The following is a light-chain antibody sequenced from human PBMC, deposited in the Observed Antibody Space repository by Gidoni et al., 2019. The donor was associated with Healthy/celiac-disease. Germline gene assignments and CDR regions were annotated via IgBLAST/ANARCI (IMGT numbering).Light chain of an antibody. J-gene: IGKJ1*01. V-gene: IGKV2-28*01. CDR2: LGS. CDR3: MQALQTPPA. Sequence: DIVMTQSPLSLPVTPGEQASISCRSSQSLLHSNGYNYLDWYLQKPGQSPQLLIYLGSNRASGVPDRFSGSGSGTDFTLKISRVEAEDVGVYYCMQALQTPPAFXQXTKVEIK. CDR1: QSLLHSNGYNY.